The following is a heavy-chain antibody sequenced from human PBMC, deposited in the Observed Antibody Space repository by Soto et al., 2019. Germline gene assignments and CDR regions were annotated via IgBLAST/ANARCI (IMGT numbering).Heavy chain of an antibody. CDR3: ARGVEGYGGPEVDY. V-gene: IGHV3-74*01. CDR2: VSLDGSTT. Sequence: EVQLVESGGGLVQPGGSLRLSCAASGFTFSRHWMHWVRLAPGKGPVWVSRVSLDGSTTTYADSVKGRFTISRDHAKNTLDLQMNSLRVEDTAVYFCARGVEGYGGPEVDYWGQGTLVSVSS. J-gene: IGHJ4*02. CDR1: GFTFSRHW. D-gene: IGHD5-18*01.